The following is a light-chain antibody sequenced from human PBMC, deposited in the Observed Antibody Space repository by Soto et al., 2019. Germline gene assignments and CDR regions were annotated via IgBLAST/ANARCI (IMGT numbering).Light chain of an antibody. J-gene: IGKJ5*01. V-gene: IGKV3-11*01. Sequence: IVLTQSPATLSLSPGERASLSCRASQSVSSYLAWYQQKPGKAPRLLIYDASNRATGIPARLSGSGSGTGFTLTIRSLEPEDFAVYYCQQCGSSSTFGQGTRLEIK. CDR2: DAS. CDR1: QSVSSY. CDR3: QQCGSSST.